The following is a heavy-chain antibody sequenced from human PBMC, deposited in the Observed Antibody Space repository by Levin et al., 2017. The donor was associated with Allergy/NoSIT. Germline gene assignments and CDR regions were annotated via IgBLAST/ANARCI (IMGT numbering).Heavy chain of an antibody. V-gene: IGHV3-30*03. CDR1: GFTFSSYG. CDR2: ILHEGSNK. Sequence: GGSLRLSCAASGFTFSSYGMHWVRQAPGKGLEWVAVILHEGSNKYYADSVKGRFTISRDNSKNTLYLQMNTLRAEDTAVYYCAREILVTGPLDNWGQGTLVTVAS. D-gene: IGHD3-22*01. J-gene: IGHJ4*02. CDR3: AREILVTGPLDN.